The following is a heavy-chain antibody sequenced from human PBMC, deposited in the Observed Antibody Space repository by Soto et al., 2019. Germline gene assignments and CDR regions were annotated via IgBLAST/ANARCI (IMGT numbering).Heavy chain of an antibody. CDR2: IIPIFGTA. J-gene: IGHJ4*02. D-gene: IGHD5-18*01. CDR3: ARGAAHSYGRGNYFDY. Sequence: QVQLVQSGAEVKKPGSSVKVSCKASGGTFSSYAISWVRQAPGQGLEWMGGIIPIFGTANYAQKSQGRVTITADESRSTAYMELGSVRSEDTAVYYCARGAAHSYGRGNYFDYWGQGTLVVVSS. CDR1: GGTFSSYA. V-gene: IGHV1-69*12.